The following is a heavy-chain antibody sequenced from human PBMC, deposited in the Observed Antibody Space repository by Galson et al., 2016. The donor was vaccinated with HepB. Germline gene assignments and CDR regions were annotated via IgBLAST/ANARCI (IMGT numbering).Heavy chain of an antibody. CDR3: ARGCLSCGYTYALNYYFYAMDV. D-gene: IGHD5-18*01. J-gene: IGHJ6*02. CDR2: MNPNSGNT. CDR1: GYTFTSYD. V-gene: IGHV1-8*01. Sequence: SVKVSCKASGYTFTSYDINWVRQATGQGLEWMGWMNPNSGNTGYAQKFQGRVTMTRNISISTVYMELSSLRSEGTAVYYCARGCLSCGYTYALNYYFYAMDVWGQGATVTVSS.